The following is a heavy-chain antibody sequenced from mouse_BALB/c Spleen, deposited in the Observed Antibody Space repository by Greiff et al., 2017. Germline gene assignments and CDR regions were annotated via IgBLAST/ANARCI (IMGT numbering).Heavy chain of an antibody. CDR3: ARGGFYYDYDLYAMDY. Sequence: EVKVVESGGGLVQPGGSRKLSCAASGFTFSSFGMHWVRQAPEKGLEWVAYISSGSSTIYYADTVKGRFTISRDNPKNTLFLQMTSLRSEDTAMYYCARGGFYYDYDLYAMDYWGQGTSVTVSS. J-gene: IGHJ4*01. V-gene: IGHV5-17*02. D-gene: IGHD2-4*01. CDR1: GFTFSSFG. CDR2: ISSGSSTI.